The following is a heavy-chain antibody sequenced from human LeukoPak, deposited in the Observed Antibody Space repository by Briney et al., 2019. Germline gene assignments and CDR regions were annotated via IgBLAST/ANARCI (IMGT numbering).Heavy chain of an antibody. CDR1: GYTFTSYY. V-gene: IGHV1-46*01. CDR3: ATYPDFDY. J-gene: IGHJ4*02. Sequence: ASVTVSCKASGYTFTSYYMHWVRQAPGQGLEWMGIINPSGGSTSYAQKFQGRVTMTEDTSTDTAYMELSSLRSEDTAVYYCATYPDFDYWGQGTLVTVFS. CDR2: INPSGGST.